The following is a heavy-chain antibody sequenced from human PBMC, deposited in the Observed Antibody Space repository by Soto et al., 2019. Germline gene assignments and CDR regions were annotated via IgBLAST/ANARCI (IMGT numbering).Heavy chain of an antibody. CDR2: IIPIFGTA. CDR1: GGTFSSYA. D-gene: IGHD1-1*01. J-gene: IGHJ4*02. CDR3: ARDPDWNDVSSFDY. Sequence: GASVRVSCKASGGTFSSYAISWVRQAPGQGLEWMGGIIPIFGTANYAQKFQGRVTITADESTSTAYMELSSLRSEDTAVYYCARDPDWNDVSSFDYWGQGTLVTVSS. V-gene: IGHV1-69*13.